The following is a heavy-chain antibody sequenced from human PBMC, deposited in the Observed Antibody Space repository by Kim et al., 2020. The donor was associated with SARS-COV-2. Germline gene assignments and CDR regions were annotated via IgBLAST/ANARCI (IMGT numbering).Heavy chain of an antibody. CDR3: ARREMDYGSGSRFWYFDL. J-gene: IGHJ2*01. CDR2: IYPADSDT. Sequence: GESLKISCKGSGYSFTSYWIGWVRQMPGKGLEWMGFIYPADSDTRYSPSFQGQVTISADKSISTAYLQWSSLKASDTAMYYCARREMDYGSGSRFWYFDLWGRGTLVTVSS. CDR1: GYSFTSYW. D-gene: IGHD3-10*01. V-gene: IGHV5-51*01.